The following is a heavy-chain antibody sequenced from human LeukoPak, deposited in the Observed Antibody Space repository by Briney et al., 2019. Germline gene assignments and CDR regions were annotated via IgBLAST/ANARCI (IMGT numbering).Heavy chain of an antibody. CDR3: ASPQTNHCSSTSCPGAFDY. V-gene: IGHV1-69*05. D-gene: IGHD2-2*01. CDR2: IIPIFGTA. Sequence: ASVKVSCKASGGTFSSYAISWVRQAPGQGLEWMGGIIPIFGTANYAQKFQGRVTITTDESTSTAYMELSSLRSEDTAVYYCASPQTNHCSSTSCPGAFDYWGQGTLVTVSS. CDR1: GGTFSSYA. J-gene: IGHJ4*02.